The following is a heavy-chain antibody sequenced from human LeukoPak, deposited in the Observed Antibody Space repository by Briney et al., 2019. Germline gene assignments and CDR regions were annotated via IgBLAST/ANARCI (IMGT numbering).Heavy chain of an antibody. Sequence: AGGSLRLSCAASGFTFSHYSRNWVRQAPGQGLEWISSIGTSSGNTYYGDSVKGRFTISRDNMKNSVHLQMNSLRAEDTAVYYCARSGWSYYFGLDVWGHGTPVTVSS. CDR2: IGTSSGNT. CDR1: GFTFSHYS. V-gene: IGHV3-21*01. CDR3: ARSGWSYYFGLDV. J-gene: IGHJ6*02. D-gene: IGHD6-19*01.